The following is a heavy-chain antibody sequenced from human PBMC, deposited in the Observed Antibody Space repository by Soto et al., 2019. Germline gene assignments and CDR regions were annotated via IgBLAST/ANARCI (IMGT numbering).Heavy chain of an antibody. Sequence: PSETLSLTCAVYGGSFSGYYWTWIRQPPGTGLEWIGEINHSGSTNYNPSLKSRVTISVDTSKNQLSLKLTSVTATDTAVYYCARDKITGLFDYWGQGTLVTVS. CDR1: GGSFSGYY. V-gene: IGHV4-34*01. CDR2: INHSGST. CDR3: ARDKITGLFDY. J-gene: IGHJ4*02. D-gene: IGHD2-8*02.